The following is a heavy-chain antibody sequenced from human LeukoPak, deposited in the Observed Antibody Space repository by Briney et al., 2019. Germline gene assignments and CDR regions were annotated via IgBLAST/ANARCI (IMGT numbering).Heavy chain of an antibody. Sequence: GSLRLSCAASGFTFSSYSMNWVRQAPGKGLEWVSSISSSSSYIYYADSVKGRFTISRDNAKNSLYLQMNSLRAEDTAVYYCAREVTYCGGVCSGGWFDPWGQGTLVTVSS. CDR1: GFTFSSYS. CDR2: ISSSSSYI. CDR3: AREVTYCGGVCSGGWFDP. J-gene: IGHJ5*02. V-gene: IGHV3-21*01. D-gene: IGHD2-21*02.